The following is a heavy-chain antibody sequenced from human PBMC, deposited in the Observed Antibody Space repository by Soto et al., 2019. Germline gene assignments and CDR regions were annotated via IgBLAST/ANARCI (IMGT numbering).Heavy chain of an antibody. J-gene: IGHJ4*02. D-gene: IGHD3-9*01. CDR1: GFTFSSYA. V-gene: IGHV3-23*01. Sequence: GGSLRLSCAASGFTFSSYAMSWVRQAPGKGLEWVSAISGSGGSTYYADSVKGRFTISRDNSKNTLYLQMNSLRAEDTAVYYCAKDVGVLRYFDWARGEFDYWGQGTLVTVSS. CDR3: AKDVGVLRYFDWARGEFDY. CDR2: ISGSGGST.